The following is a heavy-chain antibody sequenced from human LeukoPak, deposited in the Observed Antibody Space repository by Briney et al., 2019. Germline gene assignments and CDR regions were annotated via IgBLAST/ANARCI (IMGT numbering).Heavy chain of an antibody. V-gene: IGHV3-30*18. CDR3: AKDDGYGDHLDY. D-gene: IGHD4-17*01. CDR2: ISYDGSNR. CDR1: GFTFSNLSSYG. Sequence: PGGSLRLSCAASGFTFSNLSSYGMHWVRQSPGKGLEWVAVISYDGSNRYYADSVKGRFTISRDNSKNTLYLQMNSLRAEDTAVYYCAKDDGYGDHLDYWGQGTLVTVSS. J-gene: IGHJ4*02.